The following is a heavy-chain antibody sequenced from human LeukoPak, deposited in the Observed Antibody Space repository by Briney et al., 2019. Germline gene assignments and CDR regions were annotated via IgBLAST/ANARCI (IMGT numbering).Heavy chain of an antibody. D-gene: IGHD3-3*01. CDR3: ARGDQGIEYYDFWSGASYYFDY. J-gene: IGHJ4*02. V-gene: IGHV1-2*02. CDR2: INPNSGGT. Sequence: ASVKVSCKASGYTFTGYYMHWVRQAPGQGLEWMGWINPNSGGTNYAQKFQGRVTMTRDTSISTAYMELSRPRSDDTAVYYCARGDQGIEYYDFWSGASYYFDYWGQGTLVTVSS. CDR1: GYTFTGYY.